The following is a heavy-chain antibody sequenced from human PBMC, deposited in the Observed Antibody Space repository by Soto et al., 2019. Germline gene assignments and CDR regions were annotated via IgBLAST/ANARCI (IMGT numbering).Heavy chain of an antibody. D-gene: IGHD5-18*01. CDR3: ARDSEAHSYGFGY. V-gene: IGHV1-69*13. CDR1: GGTFSSYA. J-gene: IGHJ4*02. Sequence: GASVKVSFKASGGTFSSYAISWLRQAPGQGLEWMGGIIPIFGTANYAQKFQGRVTITADESTSTAYMELSSLRSEDTAVYYCARDSEAHSYGFGYWGQGTLVTVSS. CDR2: IIPIFGTA.